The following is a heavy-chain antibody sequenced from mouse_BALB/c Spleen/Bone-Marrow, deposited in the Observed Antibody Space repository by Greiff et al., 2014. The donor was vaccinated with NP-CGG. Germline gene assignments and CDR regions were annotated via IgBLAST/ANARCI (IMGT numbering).Heavy chain of an antibody. V-gene: IGHV14-3*02. CDR1: GFNIKDTY. D-gene: IGHD1-1*01. CDR2: IDPANGNT. CDR3: APYSSGISWGFAY. J-gene: IGHJ3*01. Sequence: VQLQQSGAELVKPGASVKLSCTASGFNIKDTYMHWVKQRPEQGLEWIGRIDPANGNTKYDPKFQGKATITADTSSNTAYLQLSGLTSEYTAFYFCAPYSSGISWGFAYWGQGTLVTVSA.